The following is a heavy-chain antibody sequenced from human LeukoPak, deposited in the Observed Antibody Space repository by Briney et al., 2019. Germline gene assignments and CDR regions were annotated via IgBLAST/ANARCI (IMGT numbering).Heavy chain of an antibody. V-gene: IGHV1-69*13. CDR3: ARVGDGYEEGDPFDY. Sequence: ASVKVSCKASGGTFSSYAISWVRQAPGQGLEWMGGIIPIFGTANYAQKFQGRVTITADESTSTAYMELSSLRSENTAVYYCARVGDGYEEGDPFDYWGQGTLVTASS. CDR2: IIPIFGTA. CDR1: GGTFSSYA. D-gene: IGHD5-24*01. J-gene: IGHJ4*02.